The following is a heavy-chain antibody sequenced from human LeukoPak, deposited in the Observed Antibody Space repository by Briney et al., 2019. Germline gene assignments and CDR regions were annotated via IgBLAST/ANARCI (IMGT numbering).Heavy chain of an antibody. D-gene: IGHD4-17*01. Sequence: TGGSLRLSCAASGFTFSSYAMSWVRQAPGKGLEWVSAISGSGGGTYYADSVEGRFTISRDDSKNTLYLQMNSLRAEDTAVYFCAKGLRSDYWGQGTLVTVSS. V-gene: IGHV3-23*01. CDR1: GFTFSSYA. CDR3: AKGLRSDY. CDR2: ISGSGGGT. J-gene: IGHJ4*02.